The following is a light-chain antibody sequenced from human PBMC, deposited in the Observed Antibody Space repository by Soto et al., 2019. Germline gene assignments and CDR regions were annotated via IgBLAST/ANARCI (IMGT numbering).Light chain of an antibody. J-gene: IGLJ1*01. CDR3: SSFKRSSTYV. CDR1: STDFGAYNF. CDR2: EVN. V-gene: IGLV2-14*01. Sequence: QSVLTQPPSVSGSPGQSVTISCTGTSTDFGAYNFVSWYQQYPGKAPKVMIYEVNNRPSGVSNRFSGSKSGNTASLTISGLQAEDEADYYCSSFKRSSTYVFGSGTKVTVL.